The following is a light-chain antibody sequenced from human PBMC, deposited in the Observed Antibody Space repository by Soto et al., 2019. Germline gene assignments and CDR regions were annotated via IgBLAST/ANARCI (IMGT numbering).Light chain of an antibody. Sequence: EIVLTQSAATLSLYPGERATLSCRASQSVSSYLAWYQQKPGQAPRLLIYGASNRATDIPARFSGSGSGTDFTRTISSLESEDFAVYYCQQRGNWPLTFGQGTKLESK. J-gene: IGKJ2*01. CDR2: GAS. V-gene: IGKV3-11*01. CDR3: QQRGNWPLT. CDR1: QSVSSY.